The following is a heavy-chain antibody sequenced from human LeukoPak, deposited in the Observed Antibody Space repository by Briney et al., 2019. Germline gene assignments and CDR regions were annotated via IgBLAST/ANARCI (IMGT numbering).Heavy chain of an antibody. J-gene: IGHJ6*02. V-gene: IGHV1-8*01. CDR2: MKPNSGNT. Sequence: ASVKVSCKASVYTFTSYDINWVRQATGQGLEWMGWMKPNSGNTGYAQTFQGRVTMTRNTTTSTAYMELSSLRSEDTAVYYCARGRMGSSWYAKYWGTNYGMDVWGQGTTVTVSS. CDR3: ARGRMGSSWYAKYWGTNYGMDV. D-gene: IGHD6-13*01. CDR1: VYTFTSYD.